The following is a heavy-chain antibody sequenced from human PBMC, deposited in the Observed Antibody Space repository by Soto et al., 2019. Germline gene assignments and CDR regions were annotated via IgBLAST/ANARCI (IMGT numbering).Heavy chain of an antibody. CDR3: ARDGYCSGGSCDNYFDY. CDR1: GYTFTGYY. CDR2: INPNSGGT. D-gene: IGHD2-15*01. Sequence: QVQLVQSGAEVKKPGASVKVSCKASGYTFTGYYMHWVRQAPRQGLEWMGWINPNSGGTNYAQKFQGRVTMTRDTSISTAYMELSRLRSDDTAVYYCARDGYCSGGSCDNYFDYWGQGTLVTVSS. J-gene: IGHJ4*02. V-gene: IGHV1-2*02.